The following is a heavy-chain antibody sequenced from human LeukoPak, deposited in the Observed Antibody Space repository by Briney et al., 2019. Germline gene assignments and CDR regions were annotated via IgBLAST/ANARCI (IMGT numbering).Heavy chain of an antibody. D-gene: IGHD3-22*01. CDR2: IYYSGST. J-gene: IGHJ4*02. Sequence: SETLSLTCTVSGGSISSYYWSWIRQPPGKGLEWIGYIYYSGSTNYNPSLKSRVTISVDTSKNQFSLKLSSVTAADTAVYYRARWSYDSSGYIDYWGQGTLVTVSS. CDR3: ARWSYDSSGYIDY. V-gene: IGHV4-59*01. CDR1: GGSISSYY.